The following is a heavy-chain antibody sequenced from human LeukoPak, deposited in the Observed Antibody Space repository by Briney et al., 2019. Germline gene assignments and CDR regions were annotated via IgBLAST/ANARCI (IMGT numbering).Heavy chain of an antibody. D-gene: IGHD1-26*01. V-gene: IGHV1-58*02. J-gene: IGHJ4*02. CDR2: IVVGSGNT. CDR3: AANSGSYYGRSLDY. Sequence: SVKVSCKASGFTFTSSAMQWVRQARGQRLEWIGWIVVGSGNTNYAQKFQERVTITRDMSTSTAYMELSGLRSEDTAVYYCAANSGSYYGRSLDYWGQGTLVTVS. CDR1: GFTFTSSA.